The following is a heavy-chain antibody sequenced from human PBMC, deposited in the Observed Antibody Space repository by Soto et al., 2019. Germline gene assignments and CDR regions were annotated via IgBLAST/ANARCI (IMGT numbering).Heavy chain of an antibody. D-gene: IGHD5-12*01. Sequence: QVQRVQSGAEVKKPGSSVKVSCKASGGTFSSYAISWVRQAPGQGLEWMGGIIPIFGTANYAQKFQGRVTITADESTSTAYMELSSLRSEDTAVYYCASGRGDGYNPLGWFDPWGQGTLVTVSS. CDR3: ASGRGDGYNPLGWFDP. J-gene: IGHJ5*02. CDR1: GGTFSSYA. CDR2: IIPIFGTA. V-gene: IGHV1-69*12.